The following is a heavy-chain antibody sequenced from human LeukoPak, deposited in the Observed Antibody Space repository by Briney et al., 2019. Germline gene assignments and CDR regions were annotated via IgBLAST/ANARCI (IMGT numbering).Heavy chain of an antibody. CDR1: GFTFSSYS. V-gene: IGHV3-21*01. CDR3: VRGGDSSGWTIDY. D-gene: IGHD6-19*01. Sequence: PGGSLRLSCAASGFTFSSYSMNWVRQAPGKGLEWVSSISSSSSYIYYADSVKGRFTISRDNAKNSLYLQMNSLRAEDTAVYYCVRGGDSSGWTIDYWGQGTLVTVSS. CDR2: ISSSSSYI. J-gene: IGHJ4*02.